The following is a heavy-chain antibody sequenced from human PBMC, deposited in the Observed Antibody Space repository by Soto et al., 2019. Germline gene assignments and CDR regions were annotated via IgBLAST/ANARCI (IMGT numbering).Heavy chain of an antibody. Sequence: QVRLQESGPGLMKPSETLSLTCTVSGGSISRYYWSWIRQPPGKGLEWIGYLYNTGSTIYNPSLKSRVTISVDTSKNQFSLKLNSVTAADTAVYYCARDLWGYCGTDCYPLDVWGPGTTVTVSS. J-gene: IGHJ6*02. D-gene: IGHD2-21*02. CDR3: ARDLWGYCGTDCYPLDV. CDR1: GGSISRYY. CDR2: LYNTGST. V-gene: IGHV4-59*01.